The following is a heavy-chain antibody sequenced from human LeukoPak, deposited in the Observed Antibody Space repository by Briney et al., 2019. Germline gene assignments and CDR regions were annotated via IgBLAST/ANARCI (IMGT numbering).Heavy chain of an antibody. D-gene: IGHD3-9*01. J-gene: IGHJ4*02. CDR2: ISSSGSTI. V-gene: IGHV3-48*04. CDR3: ATLGMNYDILTGGMYYFDY. CDR1: GFTFSNYG. Sequence: QTGGSLRLSCAVSGFTFSNYGMNWVRQAPGKGLEWVSYISSSGSTIYYADSVKGRFTISRDNAKNSLYLQMNSLRAEDTAVYYCATLGMNYDILTGGMYYFDYWGQGTLVTVSS.